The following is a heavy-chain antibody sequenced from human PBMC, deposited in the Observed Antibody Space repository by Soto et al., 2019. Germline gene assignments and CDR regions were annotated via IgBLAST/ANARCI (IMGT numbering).Heavy chain of an antibody. D-gene: IGHD6-13*01. CDR1: GFTFSSYA. CDR2: ISGSGGST. Sequence: GGSLRLSCAASGFTFSSYAMSWVRQAPGKGLEWVSAISGSGGSTYYADSVKGRFTISRDNSKNTLYLQMNSLKAEDTAVYYCAKDQRIAAAGIPDYYYYMDVWGKGTTVTVSS. J-gene: IGHJ6*03. V-gene: IGHV3-23*01. CDR3: AKDQRIAAAGIPDYYYYMDV.